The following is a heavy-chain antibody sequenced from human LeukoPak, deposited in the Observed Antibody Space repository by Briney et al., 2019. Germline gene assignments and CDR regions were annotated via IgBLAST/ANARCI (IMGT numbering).Heavy chain of an antibody. V-gene: IGHV3-7*01. CDR1: GFTFSSYW. CDR3: ARYRGYGWFDP. Sequence: GGSLRLSCAASGFTFSSYWMSWVRQAPGKGLEWVANIKQYGSEKYNVDSVKGRFTISRNNANNSLYLQMNSLRAEDTAVYYCARYRGYGWFDPWGQGTLVTVSS. J-gene: IGHJ5*02. D-gene: IGHD1-1*01. CDR2: IKQYGSEK.